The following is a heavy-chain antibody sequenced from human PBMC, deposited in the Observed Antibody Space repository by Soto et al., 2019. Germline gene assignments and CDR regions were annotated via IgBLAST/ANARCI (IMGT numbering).Heavy chain of an antibody. CDR2: ISGSGGST. J-gene: IGHJ3*02. Sequence: PGGSLRLSCAASGFTFSSYAMSWVRQAPGKGLEWVSAISGSGGSTYYADSVKGRFTISRDNSKNTLYLQMNSLRAEDTAVYYCAKELYGSGSYGGDAFDIWGQGTMVTVSS. V-gene: IGHV3-23*01. D-gene: IGHD3-10*01. CDR3: AKELYGSGSYGGDAFDI. CDR1: GFTFSSYA.